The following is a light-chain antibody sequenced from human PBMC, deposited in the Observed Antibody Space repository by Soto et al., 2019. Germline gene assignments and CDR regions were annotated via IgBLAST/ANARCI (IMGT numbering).Light chain of an antibody. CDR2: APA. CDR3: QHRHNWTPGAT. V-gene: IGKV3-11*01. J-gene: IGKJ4*01. Sequence: EIVLTQSPATLSLSPGERATLSCRASQSISSYLAWYQQKRGQSPSLPLHAPATRATGIQARFSGSGSGTGFPLTIRSLEPEDFVVYYCQHRHNWTPGATFGGGTKVEIK. CDR1: QSISSY.